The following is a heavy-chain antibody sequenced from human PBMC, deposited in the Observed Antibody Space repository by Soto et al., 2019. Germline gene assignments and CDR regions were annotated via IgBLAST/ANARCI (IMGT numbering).Heavy chain of an antibody. CDR1: GGSISSGNYY. Sequence: QVQLQESGPGLVKPSQTLSLTCTVSGGSISSGNYYWSWIRQHPGNGLEWVGSIYYSGTTYYNPSRMSRVTMSLGTSKTQFSLKLSSVTAADSDVYYCARVDYGDLRVGDFWGQGTLVTVSS. CDR3: ARVDYGDLRVGDF. CDR2: IYYSGTT. J-gene: IGHJ4*02. D-gene: IGHD4-17*01. V-gene: IGHV4-31*03.